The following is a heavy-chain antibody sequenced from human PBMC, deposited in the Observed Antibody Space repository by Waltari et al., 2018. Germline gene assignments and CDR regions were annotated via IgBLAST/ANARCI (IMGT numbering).Heavy chain of an antibody. V-gene: IGHV3-7*01. CDR2: INYDGSQK. CDR1: SRYW. Sequence: SRYWMSWVRQSPGKGLEWVANINYDGSQKYYVDSVKGRFTIFRDNAKNSVYLQMNSLRVEDTAVYYCAKSRGFEYWGQGTLITVSS. CDR3: AKSRGFEY. D-gene: IGHD2-2*01. J-gene: IGHJ4*02.